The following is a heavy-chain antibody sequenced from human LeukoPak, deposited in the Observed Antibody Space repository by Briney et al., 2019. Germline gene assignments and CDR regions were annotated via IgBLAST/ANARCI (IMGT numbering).Heavy chain of an antibody. Sequence: GGSLRLSCAAPGFTVSDNYMSWVRQAPGKGLEWVSVMYSRGDTYYADSVKGRFTLSRDIPKNTQYLQLNDLRTEDTAMYYWARDAPQVAAAGVLASWGQGTLVTVSS. D-gene: IGHD6-13*01. J-gene: IGHJ5*02. V-gene: IGHV3-53*01. CDR1: GFTVSDNY. CDR2: MYSRGDT. CDR3: ARDAPQVAAAGVLAS.